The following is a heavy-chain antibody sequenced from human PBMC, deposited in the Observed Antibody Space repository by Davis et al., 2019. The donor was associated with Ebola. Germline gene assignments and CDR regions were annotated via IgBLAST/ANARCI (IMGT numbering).Heavy chain of an antibody. CDR2: IKPDGSET. CDR1: GFTFSGYW. D-gene: IGHD3-9*01. Sequence: GESLKISCAASGFTFSGYWMTWVRQAPGKGLEWVANIKPDGSETFYVDSVKGRFTISRDNAKNSLYLQMNSLRAEDTAVYYCARDFRYFLTRWGQGTLVTVSS. V-gene: IGHV3-7*03. J-gene: IGHJ4*02. CDR3: ARDFRYFLTR.